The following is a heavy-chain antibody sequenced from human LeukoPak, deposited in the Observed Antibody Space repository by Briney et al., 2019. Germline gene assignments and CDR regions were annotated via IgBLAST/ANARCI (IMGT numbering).Heavy chain of an antibody. Sequence: ASVKVSCKASGYTFTGYYMHWVRQAPGQGLEWMGWISAYNGNTNYAQKLQGRVTMTTDTSTSTAYMELRSLRSDDTAVYYCARGRLLWFGELLSTEYYFDYWGQGTLVTVSS. J-gene: IGHJ4*02. CDR1: GYTFTGYY. V-gene: IGHV1-18*04. CDR2: ISAYNGNT. CDR3: ARGRLLWFGELLSTEYYFDY. D-gene: IGHD3-10*01.